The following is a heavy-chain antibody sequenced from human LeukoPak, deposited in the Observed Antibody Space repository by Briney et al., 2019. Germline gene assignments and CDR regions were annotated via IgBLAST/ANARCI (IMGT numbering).Heavy chain of an antibody. J-gene: IGHJ4*02. D-gene: IGHD3-22*01. Sequence: SETLSLTCAVSGGSIGSSNWWSWVRQPPGKGLEWIGEIYHSGSTNYNPSLKSRVTISVDTSKNQFSLKLSSVTAADTAVYYCARGPSSGYYYDSSGYYDDYWGQGTLVTVSS. CDR3: ARGPSSGYYYDSSGYYDDY. CDR2: IYHSGST. V-gene: IGHV4-4*02. CDR1: GGSIGSSNW.